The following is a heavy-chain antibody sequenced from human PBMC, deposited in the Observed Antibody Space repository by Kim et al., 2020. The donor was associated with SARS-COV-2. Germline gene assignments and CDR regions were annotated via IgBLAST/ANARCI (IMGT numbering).Heavy chain of an antibody. V-gene: IGHV3-9*01. Sequence: SVKGRCTISRDNAKNSLYLQMNSLRPEDTALYYCAKEYLTVSSDYYGTFGIGGQGTLVTVSS. J-gene: IGHJ4*02. CDR3: AKEYLTVSSDYYGTFGI. D-gene: IGHD4-17*01.